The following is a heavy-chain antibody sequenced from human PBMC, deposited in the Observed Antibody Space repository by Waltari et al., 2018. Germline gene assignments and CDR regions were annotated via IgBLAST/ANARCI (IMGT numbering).Heavy chain of an antibody. CDR1: GFMFSNYW. Sequence: EVQLVESGGGLVQPGGSLRISCAASGFMFSNYWMSWVRQAPGKGPEWVANIKKDGSGTYYGDSVKGRFTISRDNAKNSLYLQMNSLRAEDTATYYCARNFDLWGRGTLVTVSS. J-gene: IGHJ2*01. V-gene: IGHV3-7*01. CDR2: IKKDGSGT. CDR3: ARNFDL.